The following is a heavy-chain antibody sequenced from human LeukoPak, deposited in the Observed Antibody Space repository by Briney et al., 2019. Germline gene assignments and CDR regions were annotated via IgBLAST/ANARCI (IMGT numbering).Heavy chain of an antibody. J-gene: IGHJ6*03. V-gene: IGHV1-18*01. CDR1: GYTFTSYG. CDR3: ARLGSSSSSDYYYYMDV. CDR2: ISAYNGNT. D-gene: IGHD6-6*01. Sequence: ASVKVSCKASGYTFTSYGISWVRQAPGQGLEWMGWISAYNGNTNYAQKLQGRVTMTTDTSTSTAYMELRSLRSDDAAVYYCARLGSSSSSDYYYYMDVWGKGTTVTVSS.